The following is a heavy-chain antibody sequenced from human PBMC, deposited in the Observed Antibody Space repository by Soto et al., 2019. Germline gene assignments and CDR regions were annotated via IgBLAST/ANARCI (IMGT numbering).Heavy chain of an antibody. V-gene: IGHV3-48*02. Sequence: EVQLVESGGGLVQPGGSLRLSCAASGFTFSTYSMDWVRQAPGKGLEGVSYISSSNIIYYADSVKGRFTISRDNAKNSLYLQMNSLRDEDTAVYYCASRAHRGTFDIWGQGTMVTVSS. CDR2: ISSSNII. D-gene: IGHD3-10*01. J-gene: IGHJ3*02. CDR3: ASRAHRGTFDI. CDR1: GFTFSTYS.